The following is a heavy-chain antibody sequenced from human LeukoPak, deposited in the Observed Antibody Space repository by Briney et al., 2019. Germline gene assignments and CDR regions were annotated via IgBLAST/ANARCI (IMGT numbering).Heavy chain of an antibody. CDR3: ARGGSGWYYFFDY. J-gene: IGHJ4*02. Sequence: SETLSLTCTVSGGSISSYYWSWIRQPPGKGLEWIGSIHHSGSTYYKPSLKSRVTISVDTSKNQFSLKLSSVTAADTAVYYCARGGSGWYYFFDYWGQGTLVTVSS. D-gene: IGHD6-19*01. CDR2: IHHSGST. CDR1: GGSISSYY. V-gene: IGHV4-38-2*02.